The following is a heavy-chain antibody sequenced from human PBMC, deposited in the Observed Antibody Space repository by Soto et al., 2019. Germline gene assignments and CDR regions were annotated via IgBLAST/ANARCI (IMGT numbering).Heavy chain of an antibody. CDR2: IRSKANSYAT. J-gene: IGHJ4*02. D-gene: IGHD3-10*01. CDR3: TRLDSTMHDY. CDR1: GFTFSGSA. V-gene: IGHV3-73*01. Sequence: GGSLRLSCAASGFTFSGSAMHWVRQASGKGLEWVGRIRSKANSYATAYAASVEGRFTISRDDSKNTAYLQMNSLKTEDTAVYYCTRLDSTMHDYWGQGTLVTVSS.